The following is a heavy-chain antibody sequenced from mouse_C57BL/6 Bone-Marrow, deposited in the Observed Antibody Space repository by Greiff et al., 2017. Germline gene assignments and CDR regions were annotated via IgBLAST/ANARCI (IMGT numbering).Heavy chain of an antibody. CDR2: IYPGNSDT. CDR1: GYTFTSYW. Sequence: EVQLQQSGTVLARPGASVKMSCKTSGYTFTSYWMHWVNQRPGQGLEWIGAIYPGNSDTSYNQKFKGKDKLTAVTSASTAYMELSSLTNEDSAVYYCTREGYYYGSEDWSQGTTRIVTA. CDR3: TREGYYYGSED. J-gene: IGHJ2*01. D-gene: IGHD1-1*01. V-gene: IGHV1-5*01.